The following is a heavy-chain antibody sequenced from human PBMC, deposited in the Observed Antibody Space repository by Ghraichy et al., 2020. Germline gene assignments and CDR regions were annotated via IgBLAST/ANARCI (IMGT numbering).Heavy chain of an antibody. CDR1: GFTFSNAW. Sequence: GGSLRLSCAASGFTFSNAWMSWVRQAPGKGLEWVGRIKSKTDGGTTDYAAPVKGRFTISRDDSKNTLYLQMNSLKTEDTAVYYCTTDLVGATKDGMDVWGQGTTVTVSS. D-gene: IGHD1-26*01. J-gene: IGHJ6*02. V-gene: IGHV3-15*01. CDR3: TTDLVGATKDGMDV. CDR2: IKSKTDGGTT.